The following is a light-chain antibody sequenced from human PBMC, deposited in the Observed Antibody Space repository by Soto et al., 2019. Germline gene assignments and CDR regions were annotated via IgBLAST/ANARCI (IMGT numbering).Light chain of an antibody. V-gene: IGLV1-44*01. CDR2: SNN. Sequence: QSVLTQPPSASGTPGQRVTISCSGSSSNIGSNNVNWYQQLPGTTPKLLMYSNNQRPSGVPDRFSGSKSGTSASLAISGLQSEDEADYFCSSDVSGYSLGVFGGGTKLTVL. CDR3: SSDVSGYSLGV. CDR1: SSNIGSNN. J-gene: IGLJ3*02.